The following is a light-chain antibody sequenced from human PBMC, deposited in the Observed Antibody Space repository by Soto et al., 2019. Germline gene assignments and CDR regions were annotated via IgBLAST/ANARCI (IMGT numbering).Light chain of an antibody. CDR3: QSYDTALSGPVV. Sequence: QSVLTQPPSLSGAPGQNIIISCTGGGSNIGAGFDVHWYQQLPGTAPKLLIYGNTNRPSGVPDRFSGSKSGTSASLVITGLQADDEADYYCQSYDTALSGPVVFGGGTKLTVL. CDR1: GSNIGAGFD. J-gene: IGLJ2*01. V-gene: IGLV1-40*01. CDR2: GNT.